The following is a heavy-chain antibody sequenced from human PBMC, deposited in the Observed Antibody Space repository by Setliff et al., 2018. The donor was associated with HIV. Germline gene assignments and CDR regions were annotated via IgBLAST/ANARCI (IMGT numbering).Heavy chain of an antibody. CDR2: VFYSGTT. J-gene: IGHJ4*02. D-gene: IGHD7-27*01. Sequence: KPSETLSLTCTVSGGSISSGGYYWSWIRQRPGRGLEWIGYVFYSGTTYYNPSLKSRLVISVDSSKNLFSLNLKSVTAADTAVYYCARSRVWADAGRCFDSWGQGTLVTVSS. CDR3: ARSRVWADAGRCFDS. CDR1: GGSISSGGYY. V-gene: IGHV4-31*03.